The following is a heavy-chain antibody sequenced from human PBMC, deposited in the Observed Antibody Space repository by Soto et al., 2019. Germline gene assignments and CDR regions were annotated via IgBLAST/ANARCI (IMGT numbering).Heavy chain of an antibody. CDR1: GGSFSGYY. D-gene: IGHD3-10*01. V-gene: IGHV4-34*01. CDR2: INHSGST. J-gene: IGHJ6*02. Sequence: SETLSLTCAVYGGSFSGYYWSWIRQPPGKGLEWIGEINHSGSTNYNPSLKSRVTISVDTSKNQFSLKLSSVTAADTAVYYCARGPSYGSGRKKQRNYYYGMDVWGQGTTVT. CDR3: ARGPSYGSGRKKQRNYYYGMDV.